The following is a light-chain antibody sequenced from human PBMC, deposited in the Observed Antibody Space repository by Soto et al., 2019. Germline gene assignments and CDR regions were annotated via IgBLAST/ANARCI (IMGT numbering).Light chain of an antibody. Sequence: IGWTQYPATLSLSPVERATLSCRASQSVSSYLAWYQQKPGQAPRLLIYDASNRATGIPARFSGSGSGTDFTLTISSLEPEDFAVYYCQQRSNWSWTFGQGTKVDIK. V-gene: IGKV3-11*01. CDR2: DAS. CDR1: QSVSSY. J-gene: IGKJ1*01. CDR3: QQRSNWSWT.